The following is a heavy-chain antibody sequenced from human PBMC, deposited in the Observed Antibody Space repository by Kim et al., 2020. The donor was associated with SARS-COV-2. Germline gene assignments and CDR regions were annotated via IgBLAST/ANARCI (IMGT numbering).Heavy chain of an antibody. V-gene: IGHV3-53*01. J-gene: IGHJ6*02. Sequence: ADAVKGRLTISRDNSKNTLYLQMNSLRAEDTAVYYCARDRRDYYYYGMDVWGQGTTVTVSS. CDR3: ARDRRDYYYYGMDV.